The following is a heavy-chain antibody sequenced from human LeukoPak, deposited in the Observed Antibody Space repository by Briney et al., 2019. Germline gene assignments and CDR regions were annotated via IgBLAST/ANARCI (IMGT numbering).Heavy chain of an antibody. D-gene: IGHD6-6*01. Sequence: PSQTLSLTCTVSGGSISSGGYYWSWIRQPPGKGLEWIVYIYHSGSTYYNPSLKSRVTISVDRSKNQFSLKLSSVTAADTAVYYCARASTYSSSRWFDPWGQGTLVTVSS. CDR3: ARASTYSSSRWFDP. J-gene: IGHJ5*02. CDR1: GGSISSGGYY. V-gene: IGHV4-30-2*01. CDR2: IYHSGST.